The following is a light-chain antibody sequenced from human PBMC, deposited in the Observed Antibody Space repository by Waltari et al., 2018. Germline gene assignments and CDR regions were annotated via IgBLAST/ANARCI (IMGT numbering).Light chain of an antibody. CDR3: QSFDIRLSGGVV. CDR1: SSNIGAGHD. Sequence: QSVLTQPPSMSGAPGQRVTISCTGSSSNIGAGHDVHWYQVFPGTAPKLLIYGNNNRPSGVPGRFSGSKSDTSASLAIGGLQAEDEADYYCQSFDIRLSGGVVFGGGTKVTVL. J-gene: IGLJ3*02. CDR2: GNN. V-gene: IGLV1-40*01.